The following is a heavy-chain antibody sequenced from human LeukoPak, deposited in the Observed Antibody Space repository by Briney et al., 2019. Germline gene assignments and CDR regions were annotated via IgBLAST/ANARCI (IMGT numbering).Heavy chain of an antibody. CDR2: ISAYNGNT. CDR1: GYTFTSYG. D-gene: IGHD5-18*01. Sequence: GASVTVSCKASGYTFTSYGISWVRQAPGQGLEWMGWISAYNGNTNYAQKLQGRVTMTTDTSTSTAYMELRSLRSDDTAVYYCARDWLQLWLYGMDVWGKGTTVTVSS. V-gene: IGHV1-18*04. CDR3: ARDWLQLWLYGMDV. J-gene: IGHJ6*04.